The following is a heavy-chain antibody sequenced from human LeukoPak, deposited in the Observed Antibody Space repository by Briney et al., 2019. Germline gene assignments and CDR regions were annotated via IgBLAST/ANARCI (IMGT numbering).Heavy chain of an antibody. CDR2: LYSGSST. D-gene: IGHD3-3*02. CDR1: GFTVSTNY. CDR3: ARVADHFHWYLDL. V-gene: IGHV3-53*01. Sequence: GGSLRLSCAASGFTVSTNYMNWVRQAPGKGLKWVSILYSGSSTYYADSVEGRFIVSRDSSKNTLSLQMNDLRAEDTAVYYCARVADHFHWYLDLWGRGTLVTVSS. J-gene: IGHJ2*01.